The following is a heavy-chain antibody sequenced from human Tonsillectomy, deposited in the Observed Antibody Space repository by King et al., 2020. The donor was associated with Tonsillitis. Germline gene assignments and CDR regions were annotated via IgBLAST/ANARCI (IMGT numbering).Heavy chain of an antibody. CDR2: IWYDGSNK. V-gene: IGHV3-33*08. J-gene: IGHJ6*03. D-gene: IGHD3-10*01. CDR3: ARVESSGNYYMDV. CDR1: GFTFSHYG. Sequence: VQLVESGGGVVQPGRSLRLSCAASGFTFSHYGMHWVGQAPGKGLEGVAVIWYDGSNKYYADSVKGRFTISRDNSKDTLFLPMNSLRAEDTAVYYCARVESSGNYYMDVWGKGTTVTVSS.